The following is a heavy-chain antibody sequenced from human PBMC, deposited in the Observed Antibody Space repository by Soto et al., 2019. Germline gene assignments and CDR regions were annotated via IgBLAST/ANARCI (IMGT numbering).Heavy chain of an antibody. D-gene: IGHD4-17*01. V-gene: IGHV1-69*13. Sequence: SVKVSCKASGGTFSSYAISWVRQAPGQGLEWMGGIIPIFGTANYAQKFQGRVTITADESTSTAYMELSSLRSEDTAVYYCARGYDSGDYCAFDYWGQGTLVTVSS. J-gene: IGHJ4*02. CDR2: IIPIFGTA. CDR3: ARGYDSGDYCAFDY. CDR1: GGTFSSYA.